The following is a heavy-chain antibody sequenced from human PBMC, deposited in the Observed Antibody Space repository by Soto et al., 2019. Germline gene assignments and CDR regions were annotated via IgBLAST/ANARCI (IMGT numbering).Heavy chain of an antibody. J-gene: IGHJ4*02. Sequence: QVQLVESGGGVVQPGRSLRLSCAASGFTFSTYAMHWVRQAPGKGLEWVAVISYDGSNKYYADSVKGRFTISRDNSKNTLYLQMNSLRAEDTAVYYCARGGCYYDSSGYYYSFVYWGQGTLVTVSS. V-gene: IGHV3-30-3*01. CDR1: GFTFSTYA. D-gene: IGHD3-22*01. CDR2: ISYDGSNK. CDR3: ARGGCYYDSSGYYYSFVY.